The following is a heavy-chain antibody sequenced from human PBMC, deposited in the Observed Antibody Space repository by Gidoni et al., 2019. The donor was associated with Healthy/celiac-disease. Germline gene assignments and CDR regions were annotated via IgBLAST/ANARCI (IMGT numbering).Heavy chain of an antibody. CDR3: ARGGIVATPFDY. V-gene: IGHV1-69*01. J-gene: IGHJ4*02. CDR2: IIPLFGTA. CDR1: GGTFSSDA. D-gene: IGHD5-12*01. Sequence: QVQLVQAGAEGKKPGSSVKVSCKASGGTFSSDAISWVRQAPGQGLEWMGGIIPLFGTANYAQTFQGRVTLPADESTSPAYMELSSLRSEATAVYYCARGGIVATPFDYWGQGPLVTVSS.